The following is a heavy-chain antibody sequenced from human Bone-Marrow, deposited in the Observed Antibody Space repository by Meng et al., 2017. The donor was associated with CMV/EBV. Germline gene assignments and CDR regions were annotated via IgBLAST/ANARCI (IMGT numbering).Heavy chain of an antibody. CDR2: ISSSGSTI. CDR3: AKGHLRSGYSFYYYYGMDV. D-gene: IGHD3-3*02. Sequence: GRSLKISCAASGFTFSNAWMSWVRQAPGKGLEWVSYISSSGSTIYYADSVKGRFTISRDNAKNSLYLQMNSLRAEDTAVYYCAKGHLRSGYSFYYYYGMDVWGQGTTVTVSS. J-gene: IGHJ6*02. CDR1: GFTFSNAW. V-gene: IGHV3-48*04.